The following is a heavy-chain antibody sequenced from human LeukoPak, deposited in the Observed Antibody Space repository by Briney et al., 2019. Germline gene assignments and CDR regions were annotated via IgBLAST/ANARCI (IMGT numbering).Heavy chain of an antibody. D-gene: IGHD4-17*01. V-gene: IGHV1-18*01. CDR2: ISAYNGNT. J-gene: IGHJ4*02. Sequence: GGSLRLSCAASGFTFTSYGISWVRQAPGQGLEWMGWISAYNGNTNYAQKLQGRVTMTTDTSTSTAYMELRSLRSDDTAVYYCARDRTTVTPPFDYWGQGTLVTVSS. CDR3: ARDRTTVTPPFDY. CDR1: GFTFTSYG.